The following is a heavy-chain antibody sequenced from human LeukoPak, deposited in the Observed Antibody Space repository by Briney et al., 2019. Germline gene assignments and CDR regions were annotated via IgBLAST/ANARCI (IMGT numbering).Heavy chain of an antibody. D-gene: IGHD2-15*01. CDR2: IWYDGNNR. Sequence: GGSLRLSCAASGFTFSSYGMHWVRQAPGKGLEWVALIWYDGNNRYYADSVKGRFTISRDNSKNTLYLQLNSLRAEDTAVYYCARQHCSGGDCYFFDWGQGTLVTVSS. V-gene: IGHV3-33*01. J-gene: IGHJ4*02. CDR1: GFTFSSYG. CDR3: ARQHCSGGDCYFFD.